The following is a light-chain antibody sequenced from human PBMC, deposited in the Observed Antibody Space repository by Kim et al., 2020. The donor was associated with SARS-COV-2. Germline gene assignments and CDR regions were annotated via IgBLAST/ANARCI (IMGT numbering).Light chain of an antibody. Sequence: SPGERVTLSCRASQSVSSNLAWYQQKPGQAPRLLIYGASTRATGLPARFSGSGSGTDFTLTISSLQSEDFAIYYCQQYNNWPLLTFGGGTKVEIK. CDR2: GAS. CDR3: QQYNNWPLLT. CDR1: QSVSSN. V-gene: IGKV3-15*01. J-gene: IGKJ4*01.